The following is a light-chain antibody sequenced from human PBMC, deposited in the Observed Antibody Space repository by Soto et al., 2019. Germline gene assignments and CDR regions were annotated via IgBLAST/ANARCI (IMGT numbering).Light chain of an antibody. CDR1: SSNIGSSF. Sequence: QSVLTQPPSVSAAPGQKVTILCSGDSSNIGSSFVSSYQQVQGTAPKLLIYDNDKRHSEMPDRFSASKSGASASLDITGLPTGDEADYHCAAWDTRLSAVLFGGGTKLTVL. V-gene: IGLV1-51*01. CDR2: DND. CDR3: AAWDTRLSAVL. J-gene: IGLJ2*01.